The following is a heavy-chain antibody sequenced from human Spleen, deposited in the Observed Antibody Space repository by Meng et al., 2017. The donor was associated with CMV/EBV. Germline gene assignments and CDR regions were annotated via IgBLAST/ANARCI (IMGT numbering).Heavy chain of an antibody. CDR1: GFIVSNNY. CDR3: ARYNEGLFDY. D-gene: IGHD1-14*01. CDR2: IYTGGST. J-gene: IGHJ4*02. V-gene: IGHV3-53*01. Sequence: GESLKISCAASGFIVSNNYMNWVRQAPGKGLEWVSVIYTGGSTYYADSVKGRFTISRDNSKNTLYLQMNSLRVEDTAVYYCARYNEGLFDYWGQGTLVTVSS.